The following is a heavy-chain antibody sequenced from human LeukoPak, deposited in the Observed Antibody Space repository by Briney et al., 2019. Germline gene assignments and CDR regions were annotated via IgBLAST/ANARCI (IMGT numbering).Heavy chain of an antibody. J-gene: IGHJ4*02. CDR1: GFTFSSYA. V-gene: IGHV3-23*01. CDR2: ISGSGGST. Sequence: PGGSLRLSCEASGFTFSSYAMSWVRQAPGKGLEWVSLISGSGGSTYYADSVKGRFTISRDNSKNTLYLQMNSLRAEDTAVYYCAKGCRVGAGGCVDYGGQGTLVTVSS. CDR3: AKGCRVGAGGCVDY. D-gene: IGHD1-26*01.